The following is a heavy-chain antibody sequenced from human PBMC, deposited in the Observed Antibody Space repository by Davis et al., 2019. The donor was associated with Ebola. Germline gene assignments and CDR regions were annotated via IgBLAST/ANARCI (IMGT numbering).Heavy chain of an antibody. J-gene: IGHJ4*02. CDR1: GFTFDDYA. CDR2: LSWTRVNL. V-gene: IGHV3-9*01. Sequence: SLMLPCPAPGFTFDDYAMHLVRQPPGKRLEWVSGLSWTRVNLGYADSGKGRFTISSSNAKNSLDLQMNSLRTDDTALYYCAKHRCSGGSCDFDNWGQGTLVTVSS. D-gene: IGHD2-15*01. CDR3: AKHRCSGGSCDFDN.